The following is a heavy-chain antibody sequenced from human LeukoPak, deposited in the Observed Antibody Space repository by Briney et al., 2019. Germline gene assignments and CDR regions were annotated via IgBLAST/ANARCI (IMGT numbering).Heavy chain of an antibody. CDR1: GGSFSGYY. J-gene: IGHJ6*02. Sequence: SETLSLTCAVYGGSFSGYYWSWIRQPPGKGLEWIGEINHSGSTNCNPSLKSRVTISVDTSKNQFSLKLSSVTAADTAVYYCARGFPPKYYDFWSGHRPYYYGMDVWGQGTTVTVSS. CDR3: ARGFPPKYYDFWSGHRPYYYGMDV. D-gene: IGHD3-3*01. V-gene: IGHV4-34*01. CDR2: INHSGST.